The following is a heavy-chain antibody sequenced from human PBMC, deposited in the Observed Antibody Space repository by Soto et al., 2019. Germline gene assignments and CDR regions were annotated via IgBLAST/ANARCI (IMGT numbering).Heavy chain of an antibody. CDR3: ARGGELPPYYYYYGMDV. V-gene: IGHV1-69*01. CDR1: GGTFSSYA. J-gene: IGHJ6*02. D-gene: IGHD3-10*01. Sequence: QVQLVQSGAEVKKPGSSVKVSCNASGGTFSSYAISWVRQAPGQGLEWMGGIIPIFGTANYAQKFQGRVTITADESTSTAYMELSILRSEDTAVYYCARGGELPPYYYYYGMDVWGQGTTVTVSS. CDR2: IIPIFGTA.